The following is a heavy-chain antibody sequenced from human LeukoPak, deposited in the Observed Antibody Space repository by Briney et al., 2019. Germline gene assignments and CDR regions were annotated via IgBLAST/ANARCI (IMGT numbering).Heavy chain of an antibody. CDR3: ARDFDQGGADYYFAY. J-gene: IGHJ4*02. V-gene: IGHV3-30*03. Sequence: GGSLRLSCAGSGFTFSSYGMHWVRQAPGKGLEWVAVISYDGSNKYNADSVKGRFTISRDNSKNTLYLQMNSLRAEDTAVYYCARDFDQGGADYYFAYWGQGTLVTVSS. CDR1: GFTFSSYG. D-gene: IGHD3-9*01. CDR2: ISYDGSNK.